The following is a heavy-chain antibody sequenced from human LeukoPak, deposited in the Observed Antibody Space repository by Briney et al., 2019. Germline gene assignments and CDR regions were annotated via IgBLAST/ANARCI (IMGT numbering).Heavy chain of an antibody. CDR1: GGSISSSSYY. V-gene: IGHV4-39*01. J-gene: IGHJ5*02. Sequence: SETLSLTCTVSGGSISSSSYYWGWIRQPPGKGLEWIGSIYYSGSTYYNPSLKSRVTISVDTSKNQFSLKLSSVTAADTAVYYCARHSSRWSVWFDPWGQGTLVTVSS. CDR2: IYYSGST. CDR3: ARHSSRWSVWFDP. D-gene: IGHD6-13*01.